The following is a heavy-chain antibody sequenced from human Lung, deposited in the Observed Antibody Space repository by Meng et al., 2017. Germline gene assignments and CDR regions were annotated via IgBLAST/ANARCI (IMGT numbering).Heavy chain of an antibody. Sequence: RLKHVAPGLFKHSDSLPLTWVIFGGSFSDYYCGGILQPLGKGLEWIGEINHSGSTNYNPSLESRATISVDTSQNTLSLKLSSVTAADSAVYYCARGPTTMAHDFDYWGQGTLVTVSS. CDR1: GGSFSDYY. CDR2: INHSGST. D-gene: IGHD4-11*01. CDR3: ARGPTTMAHDFDY. V-gene: IGHV4-34*05. J-gene: IGHJ4*02.